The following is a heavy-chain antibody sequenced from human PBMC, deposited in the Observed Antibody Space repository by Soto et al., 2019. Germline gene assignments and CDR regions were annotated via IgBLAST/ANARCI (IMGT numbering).Heavy chain of an antibody. CDR2: IKQDGSEK. CDR1: GFRFRSYW. D-gene: IGHD5-12*01. J-gene: IGHJ6*02. V-gene: IGHV3-7*01. CDR3: ARDPNIVATMGSIYYYYGMDV. Sequence: GGSLRLACAAPGFRFRSYWMRSARQAPRKGLEWVANIKQDGSEKYYVDSVKGRFTISRDNAKNSLYLQMNSLRAEDTAVYYCARDPNIVATMGSIYYYYGMDVWGQGTTVTVSS.